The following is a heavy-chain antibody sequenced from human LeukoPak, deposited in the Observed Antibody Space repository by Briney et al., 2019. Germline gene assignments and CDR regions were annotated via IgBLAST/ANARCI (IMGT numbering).Heavy chain of an antibody. Sequence: ASVKVSCKASGYTFSRYGISWVRQAPGQGLEWMGWINPNSGGTNYAQKFQGRVTMTRDTSISTAYMELSRLRSDDTAVYYCARGEGFLEWLREESYWFDPWGQGTLVTVSS. D-gene: IGHD3-3*01. CDR2: INPNSGGT. V-gene: IGHV1-2*02. CDR3: ARGEGFLEWLREESYWFDP. CDR1: GYTFSRYG. J-gene: IGHJ5*02.